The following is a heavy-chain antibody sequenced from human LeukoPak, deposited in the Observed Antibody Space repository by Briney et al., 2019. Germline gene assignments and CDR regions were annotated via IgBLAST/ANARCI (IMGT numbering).Heavy chain of an antibody. CDR1: GDSDSSNSAA. D-gene: IGHD2/OR15-2a*01. V-gene: IGHV6-1*01. CDR3: ARETTSLFDS. CDR2: TYYRSKWYN. J-gene: IGHJ4*02. Sequence: SQTLSLTCAISGDSDSSNSAAWNWIRQSPSGGLEWLGRTYYRSKWYNDYAVSVKSRITINPDRSKNQVSLQMNSVTPEDTAVYYCARETTSLFDSWGQGTLVTVSS.